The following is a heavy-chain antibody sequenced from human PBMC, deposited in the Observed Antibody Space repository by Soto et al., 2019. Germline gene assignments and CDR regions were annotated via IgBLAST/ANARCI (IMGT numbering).Heavy chain of an antibody. CDR3: ARGGVRYCSGGSCYHRLQHNDY. Sequence: QVQLVQSGAEVKKPGASVKVSCKASGYTFTSYDINWVRQATGQGLEWMGWMNPNSGNTGYAQKFQGRVTMTRNTSISTAYMELSSLRSEDTAVYYCARGGVRYCSGGSCYHRLQHNDYWGQGTLVTVSS. J-gene: IGHJ4*02. CDR1: GYTFTSYD. CDR2: MNPNSGNT. V-gene: IGHV1-8*01. D-gene: IGHD2-15*01.